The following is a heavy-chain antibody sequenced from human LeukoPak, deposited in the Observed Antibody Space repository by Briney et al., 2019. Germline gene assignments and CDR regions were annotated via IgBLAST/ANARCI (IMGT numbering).Heavy chain of an antibody. CDR3: ARGTTYGGNNL. D-gene: IGHD4-23*01. CDR1: GGSISSYY. V-gene: IGHV4-59*01. J-gene: IGHJ5*02. Sequence: SGTLSLTCTVSGGSISSYYWSWIRQPPGKGLEWIGYIYYSGSTNYNPSLKSRVTISVDTSKNQFSLKLSSVTAADTAVYYCARGTTYGGNNLWGQGTLVTVSS. CDR2: IYYSGST.